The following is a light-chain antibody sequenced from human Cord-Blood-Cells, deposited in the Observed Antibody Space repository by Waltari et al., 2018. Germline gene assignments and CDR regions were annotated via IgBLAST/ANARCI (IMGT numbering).Light chain of an antibody. J-gene: IGKJ2*01. CDR2: AAS. V-gene: IGKV1-39*01. CDR1: QSISSY. CDR3: QQSYSTPT. Sequence: DIQMTQSPSSLSASVGDRVTITCRASQSISSYLNWYQQKPGKAPKLLIYAASSLQSGVPSRLSGSGSGTDFTLTISSLQPEDFATYYCQQSYSTPTFGQGTMLEIK.